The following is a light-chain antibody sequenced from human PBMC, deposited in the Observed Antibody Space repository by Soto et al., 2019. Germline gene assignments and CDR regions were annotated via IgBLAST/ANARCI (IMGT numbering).Light chain of an antibody. Sequence: DIQMTQSPSSLSASVGDRVTITCRASQGISNYLAWYQQKPGKVPKLLIYAASTLQSGVPSRFSGSGSGTDSTLTISSLQPEYVATYYCQKYNSALPWTFGQGTKVEIK. CDR3: QKYNSALPWT. J-gene: IGKJ1*01. CDR1: QGISNY. V-gene: IGKV1-27*01. CDR2: AAS.